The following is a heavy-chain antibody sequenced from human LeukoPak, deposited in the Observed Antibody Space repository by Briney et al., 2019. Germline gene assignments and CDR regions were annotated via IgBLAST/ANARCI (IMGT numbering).Heavy chain of an antibody. V-gene: IGHV3-23*01. CDR3: AKGDDIGKHPTSAYYFGI. J-gene: IGHJ4*02. Sequence: SGGSLRLSCAASGFIFSRHAMSWVRQAPGKGLEWVSTTGLESVHTLCADSVQGRFTVSRDNSRNTLDLQMDNLRVDDTAVYYCAKGDDIGKHPTSAYYFGIWGQGPLVTVSS. CDR1: GFIFSRHA. D-gene: IGHD3-10*01. CDR2: TGLESVHT.